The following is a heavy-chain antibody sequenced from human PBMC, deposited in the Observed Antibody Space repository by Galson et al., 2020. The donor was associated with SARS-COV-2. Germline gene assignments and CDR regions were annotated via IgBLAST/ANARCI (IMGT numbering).Heavy chain of an antibody. CDR3: ARGVCSGGSCYSGVVDY. D-gene: IGHD2-15*01. J-gene: IGHJ4*02. V-gene: IGHV3-7*03. CDR2: IKQDGSEK. Sequence: GESLKISCAASGFTFSSYWMSWVRQAPGKGLEWVANIKQDGSEKYYVDSVKGRFTISRDNAKNSLYLQMNSLRAEDTAVYYCARGVCSGGSCYSGVVDYGGQGTLVTVSS. CDR1: GFTFSSYW.